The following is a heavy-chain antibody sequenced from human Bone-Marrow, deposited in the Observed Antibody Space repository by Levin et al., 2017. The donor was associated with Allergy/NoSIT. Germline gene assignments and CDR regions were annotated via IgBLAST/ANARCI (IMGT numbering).Heavy chain of an antibody. V-gene: IGHV3-7*01. CDR2: IKQDGSEK. J-gene: IGHJ4*02. CDR3: ARDLGSGWPFDY. Sequence: PSETLSLTCAASGFTFSSYWMSWVRQAPGKGLEWVANIKQDGSEKYYVDSVKGRFTISRDNAKNSLYLQMNSLRAEDTAVYYCARDLGSGWPFDYWGQGTLVTVSS. D-gene: IGHD6-19*01. CDR1: GFTFSSYW.